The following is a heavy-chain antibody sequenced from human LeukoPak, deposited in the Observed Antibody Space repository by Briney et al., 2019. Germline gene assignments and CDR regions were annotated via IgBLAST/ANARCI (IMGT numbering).Heavy chain of an antibody. J-gene: IGHJ3*02. D-gene: IGHD3-16*01. CDR2: IIPIFGTA. CDR1: GGTFSSCA. Sequence: GASVKVSCKASGGTFSSCAISWVRQAPGQGLEWMGRIIPIFGTANYAQKFQGRVTITTDESTSTAYMELSSLRSEDTAVYYCARLGSDIHAFDIWGQGTMVTVSS. V-gene: IGHV1-69*05. CDR3: ARLGSDIHAFDI.